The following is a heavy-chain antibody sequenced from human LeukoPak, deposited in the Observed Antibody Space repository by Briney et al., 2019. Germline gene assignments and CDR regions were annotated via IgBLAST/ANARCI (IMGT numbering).Heavy chain of an antibody. CDR1: GGSISSGGYY. J-gene: IGHJ2*01. CDR3: ARDRTYYYDSSGYYTTYNWYFDL. CDR2: IYYSGST. V-gene: IGHV4-61*08. D-gene: IGHD3-22*01. Sequence: SETLSLTCTVSGGSISSGGYYWSWIRQPPGKGLEWIGYIYYSGSTNYNPSLKSRVTISVDTSKNQFSLKLSSVTAADTAVYYCARDRTYYYDSSGYYTTYNWYFDLWGRGTLVTVSS.